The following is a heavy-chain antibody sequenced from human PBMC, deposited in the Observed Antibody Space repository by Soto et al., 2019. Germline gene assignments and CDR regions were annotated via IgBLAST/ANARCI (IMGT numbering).Heavy chain of an antibody. CDR1: GGSISSSSYY. CDR3: ARLDRDSPAPLFDY. Sequence: QLQLQESGPGLVKPSETLSLTCTVSGGSISSSSYYWGWIRQPPGRGLEWLGSIHYSGSTYYNPSLKSRLTISVDTSKNQFSLKLSSVTAADTAVFYCARLDRDSPAPLFDYWGQGTLVTVSS. D-gene: IGHD3-22*01. CDR2: IHYSGST. J-gene: IGHJ4*02. V-gene: IGHV4-39*01.